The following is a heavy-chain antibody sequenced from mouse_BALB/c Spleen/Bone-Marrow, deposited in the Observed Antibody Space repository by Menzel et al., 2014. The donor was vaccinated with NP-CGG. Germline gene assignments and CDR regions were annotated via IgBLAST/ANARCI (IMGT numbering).Heavy chain of an antibody. V-gene: IGHV1S81*02. CDR1: GYTFTSYY. Sequence: VQLQQPGAELVKPGASVKLSCKASGYTFTSYYMYWVKQRPGQGLEWIGEINPSNGGTNFNEKFKSKATLTVDKSSSTAYMQLSSLTSEDSAVYYCTRSGTSWLRRSWYFDVWGAGTTVTVSS. J-gene: IGHJ1*01. CDR2: INPSNGGT. CDR3: TRSGTSWLRRSWYFDV. D-gene: IGHD2-2*01.